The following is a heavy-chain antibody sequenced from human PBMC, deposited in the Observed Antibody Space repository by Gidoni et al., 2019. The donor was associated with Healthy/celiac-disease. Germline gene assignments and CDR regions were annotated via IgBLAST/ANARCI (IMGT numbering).Heavy chain of an antibody. D-gene: IGHD6-19*01. V-gene: IGHV5-51*01. CDR1: GYSFTSSW. Sequence: EVQLVPSGAEVRKPGESLKIYCKGSGYSFTSSWNGWVRQMPGKGLALMWIIYPGASYTRYSPSFQGQGTISVYKSISTAYLQLSSLRASDTAMYYCARHREFDSRGWDDYYYGMDVWGQGTTVTVSS. CDR3: ARHREFDSRGWDDYYYGMDV. CDR2: IYPGASYT. J-gene: IGHJ6*02.